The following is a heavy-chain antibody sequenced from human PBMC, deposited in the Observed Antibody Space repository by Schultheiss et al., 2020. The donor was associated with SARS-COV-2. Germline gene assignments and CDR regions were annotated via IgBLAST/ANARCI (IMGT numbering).Heavy chain of an antibody. J-gene: IGHJ6*02. CDR2: ISYDGSNK. Sequence: GGSLRLSCAASGFTFSSYAMHWVRQAPGKGLEWVAVISYDGSNKYYADSVKGRVTISRDNSTNTLYLQMGSLRAEDTAVYYCARGGGYHYYYYGMDVLGQGTTVTVSS. CDR1: GFTFSSYA. D-gene: IGHD6-19*01. V-gene: IGHV3-30*15. CDR3: ARGGGYHYYYYGMDV.